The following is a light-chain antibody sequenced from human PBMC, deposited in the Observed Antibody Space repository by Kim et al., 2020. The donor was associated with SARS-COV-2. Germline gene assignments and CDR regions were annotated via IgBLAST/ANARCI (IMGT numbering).Light chain of an antibody. V-gene: IGKV3-15*01. CDR2: GAS. J-gene: IGKJ4*01. CDR1: QSVSNN. Sequence: VSPGERATLSCRASQSVSNNLAWYQQKPGQAPRLLVYGASTRATKIPARFSGSGSGTEFTLTISSLQSEDFAVYYCQQYNNWPLTFGGGTKVDIK. CDR3: QQYNNWPLT.